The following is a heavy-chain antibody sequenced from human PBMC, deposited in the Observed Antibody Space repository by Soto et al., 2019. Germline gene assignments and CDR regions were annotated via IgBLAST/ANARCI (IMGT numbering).Heavy chain of an antibody. Sequence: EVQLVDSGGGLVQPGGSLRLSCAASGFTFSSYSMNWVRQAPGKGLELVSYISSSSSTIYYADSVKGRFTISRDNAKNSLYLQMNSLRDEDTAVYYCARDGTVVVVVAATFPSYGMDVWGQGTTVTVSS. CDR1: GFTFSSYS. CDR3: ARDGTVVVVVAATFPSYGMDV. V-gene: IGHV3-48*02. J-gene: IGHJ6*02. CDR2: ISSSSSTI. D-gene: IGHD2-15*01.